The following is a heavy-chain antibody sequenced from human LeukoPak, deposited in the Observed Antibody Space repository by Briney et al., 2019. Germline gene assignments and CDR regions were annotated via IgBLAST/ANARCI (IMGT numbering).Heavy chain of an antibody. CDR3: AGKAYCSGGSCYGYYYGMDV. Sequence: PSETLSLTCAVSGGSISSGGYSWSWIRQPPGKGLEWIGYIYHSGSTYYNPSLKSRVTISVDRSKNQFSLKLSSVTAADTAVYYCAGKAYCSGGSCYGYYYGMDVWGQGTTVTVSS. CDR1: GGSISSGGYS. CDR2: IYHSGST. D-gene: IGHD2-15*01. V-gene: IGHV4-30-2*01. J-gene: IGHJ6*02.